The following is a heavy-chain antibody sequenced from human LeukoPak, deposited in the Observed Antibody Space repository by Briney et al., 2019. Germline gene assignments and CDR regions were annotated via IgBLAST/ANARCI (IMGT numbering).Heavy chain of an antibody. Sequence: ASVKVSCKASGYTFTTYDINWVRQAPGQGLEWMGWTNPHTGNTGFAQKFQGRITMTRSTSITTAYMELNSLRSEDTAVYFCARGEHDYESSRFYYGAFDIWGQGTVVTVSS. CDR1: GYTFTTYD. CDR2: TNPHTGNT. CDR3: ARGEHDYESSRFYYGAFDI. V-gene: IGHV1-8*01. D-gene: IGHD3-22*01. J-gene: IGHJ3*02.